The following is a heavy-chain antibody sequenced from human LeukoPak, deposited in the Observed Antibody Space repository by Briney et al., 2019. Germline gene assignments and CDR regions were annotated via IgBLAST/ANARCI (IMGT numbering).Heavy chain of an antibody. V-gene: IGHV3-30*04. D-gene: IGHD3-3*02. Sequence: PGGSLRLSCAASGFTFSSYAMHWVRQAPGKGLEWVAVISYDGSNKYYADSVKGRFTISRDNSKNTLYLQMNSLRAEDTAVYYCARVGRTFGVVGEFDRWGQGTLVTVSS. J-gene: IGHJ5*02. CDR2: ISYDGSNK. CDR1: GFTFSSYA. CDR3: ARVGRTFGVVGEFDR.